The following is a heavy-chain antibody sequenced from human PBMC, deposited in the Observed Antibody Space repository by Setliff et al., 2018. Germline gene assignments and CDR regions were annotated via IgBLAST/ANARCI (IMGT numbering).Heavy chain of an antibody. J-gene: IGHJ6*03. CDR3: VRGEHIVSGDFYHYIDV. D-gene: IGHD2-15*01. V-gene: IGHV1-2*02. CDR2: ISPNAGNI. Sequence: ASVKVSCKASGYSFTSYGITWVRQAPGQGLEWMGWISPNAGNINYIQKFQGRVTMTRDTSISTAYMELRRLKSDDTAVYYCVRGEHIVSGDFYHYIDVWGKGTTVTVSS. CDR1: GYSFTSYG.